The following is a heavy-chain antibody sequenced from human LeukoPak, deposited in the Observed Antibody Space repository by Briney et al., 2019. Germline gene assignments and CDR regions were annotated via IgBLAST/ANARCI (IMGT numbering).Heavy chain of an antibody. D-gene: IGHD3-3*01. Sequence: ASVKVSCKVSGYTLTELSMHWVRQAPGKGLEWMGGFDPEDGETIYAQKFQGRVTMTRDTSISTAYMELSRLRSDDTAVYYCARGVYDFWSGPTDAFDIWGQGTMVTVSS. CDR3: ARGVYDFWSGPTDAFDI. J-gene: IGHJ3*02. CDR2: FDPEDGET. CDR1: GYTLTELS. V-gene: IGHV1-24*01.